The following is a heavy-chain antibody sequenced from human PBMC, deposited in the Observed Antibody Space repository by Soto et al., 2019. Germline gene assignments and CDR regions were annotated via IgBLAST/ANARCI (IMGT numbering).Heavy chain of an antibody. CDR3: AHLAGGSGYTKDAFDI. Sequence: QVQLVQSGAEVKKPGSSVKVSCKASGGTFSSYAISWVRQAPGQGLEWMGGIIPIFGTANYAQKFQGRVTITADKSTSTAYMELSSLRSEDTAVYYCAHLAGGSGYTKDAFDIWGQGPMVTVSS. V-gene: IGHV1-69*14. CDR2: IIPIFGTA. D-gene: IGHD3-22*01. J-gene: IGHJ3*02. CDR1: GGTFSSYA.